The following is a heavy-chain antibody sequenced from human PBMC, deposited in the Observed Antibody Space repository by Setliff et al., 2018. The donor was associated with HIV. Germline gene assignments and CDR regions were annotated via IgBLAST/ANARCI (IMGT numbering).Heavy chain of an antibody. CDR3: ARDRNDFLWGSYRYTAGFDY. J-gene: IGHJ4*01. Sequence: ASVKVSCKASGYSFTSYDINWVRQATGQGLEWMGWINPNSGGTNYAQKFQGRVTMTRDTSVSTAYMNLTRLRSNDTALYYCARDRNDFLWGSYRYTAGFDYWGHGTLVTVSS. V-gene: IGHV1-2*02. CDR2: INPNSGGT. D-gene: IGHD3-16*02. CDR1: GYSFTSYD.